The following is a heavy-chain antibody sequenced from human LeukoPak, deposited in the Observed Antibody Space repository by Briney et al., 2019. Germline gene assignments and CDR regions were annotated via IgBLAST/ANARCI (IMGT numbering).Heavy chain of an antibody. CDR2: MNPNSGNT. V-gene: IGHV1-8*02. CDR3: AREGYCSSTSCSRQDYYYYGMDV. Sequence: ASVKVSCKASGYTFTSYGINWVRQATGQGLEWMGWMNPNSGNTGYAQKFQGRVTMTRNTSISTAYMELSSLRSEDTAVYYCAREGYCSSTSCSRQDYYYYGMDVWGQGTTVTVSS. D-gene: IGHD2-2*01. J-gene: IGHJ6*02. CDR1: GYTFTSYG.